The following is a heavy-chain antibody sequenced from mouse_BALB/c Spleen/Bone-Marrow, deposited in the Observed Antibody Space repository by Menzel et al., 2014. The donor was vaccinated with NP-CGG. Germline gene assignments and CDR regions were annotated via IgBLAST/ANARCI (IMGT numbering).Heavy chain of an antibody. V-gene: IGHV1S56*01. J-gene: IGHJ2*01. CDR1: GYTFTSYY. CDR3: ARDDYDY. CDR2: IFPGNFYT. Sequence: QVQLQQSGPELVKPGASVRISCKASGYTFTSYYIHWVKQRPGQGLEWIGWIFPGNFYTKFNENFKGRPTLTADKSSSTAYMHLSSLTSEDSAVYFCARDDYDYWGQGTALTVSS. D-gene: IGHD2-4*01.